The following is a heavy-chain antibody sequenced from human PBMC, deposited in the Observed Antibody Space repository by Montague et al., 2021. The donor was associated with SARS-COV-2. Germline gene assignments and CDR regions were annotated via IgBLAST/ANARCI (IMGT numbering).Heavy chain of an antibody. CDR1: GFTFSSYW. D-gene: IGHD2-2*01. Sequence: SLRLSCVASGFTFSSYWMHWVRQAPGKGLVWVSRINSDVSITNYADSVKGRFIISGDNAKNTLYLQMNSLRDDDTAVYYCARETIVPAAIGYYYYMDVWGKGTPVTVSS. CDR3: ARETIVPAAIGYYYYMDV. V-gene: IGHV3-74*01. CDR2: INSDVSIT. J-gene: IGHJ6*03.